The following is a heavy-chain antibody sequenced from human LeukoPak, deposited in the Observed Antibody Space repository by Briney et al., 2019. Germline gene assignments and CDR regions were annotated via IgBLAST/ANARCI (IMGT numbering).Heavy chain of an antibody. Sequence: ASVNVSCKASGYTFTDLYIHWVRQAPGQGLEWMGGINPNSGGTNYAQHFQGRITMTRDTSISAAYMELSSLTSGDTALYYCARGLYYGSGSSYRKSIDYWGQGTLVTVSS. J-gene: IGHJ4*02. D-gene: IGHD3-10*01. V-gene: IGHV1-2*02. CDR2: INPNSGGT. CDR3: ARGLYYGSGSSYRKSIDY. CDR1: GYTFTDLY.